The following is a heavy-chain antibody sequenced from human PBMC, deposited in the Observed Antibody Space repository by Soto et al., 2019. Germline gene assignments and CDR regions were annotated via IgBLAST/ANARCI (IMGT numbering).Heavy chain of an antibody. CDR2: SGIAGDS. D-gene: IGHD2-21*01. Sequence: GGSLRLSCVGSGFMFSYYDIHWVRQSTGKGLEWVSGSGIAGDSSQSDSVKGRFTVSQDNARNSLFLQMDSLRVGDTAIYYCARRIIRSSSGHTWFDSWGQGILVTVSS. V-gene: IGHV3-13*04. CDR1: GFMFSYYD. J-gene: IGHJ5*01. CDR3: ARRIIRSSSGHTWFDS.